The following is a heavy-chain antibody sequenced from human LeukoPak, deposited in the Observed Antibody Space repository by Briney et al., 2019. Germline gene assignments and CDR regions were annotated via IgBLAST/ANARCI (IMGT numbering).Heavy chain of an antibody. J-gene: IGHJ6*02. V-gene: IGHV1-2*02. CDR3: ARARRGYGDLFAGNYYYYYGMDV. CDR1: GYTFTCYY. Sequence: ASVKVSCKASGYTFTCYYMHWVRQAPGQGLEWMGWINPNSGGTNYAQKFQGRVTMTRDTSISTAYMELSRLRSDDTAVYYCARARRGYGDLFAGNYYYYYGMDVWGQGTTVTVSS. CDR2: INPNSGGT. D-gene: IGHD4-17*01.